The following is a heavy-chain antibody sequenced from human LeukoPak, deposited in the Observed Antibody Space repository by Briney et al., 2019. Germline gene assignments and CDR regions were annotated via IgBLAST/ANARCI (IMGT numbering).Heavy chain of an antibody. V-gene: IGHV3-23*01. CDR1: GFTFSSYA. D-gene: IGHD6-13*01. CDR2: ISGSGGST. Sequence: PGGSLRLSCAASGFTFSSYAMSLVRQAPGKGLEWVSAISGSGGSTYYADSVKGRFTISRDNSENTLYLQMNSLRAEDTAVYYCTSAAGTLWTFDYWGQGTLVTVSS. CDR3: TSAAGTLWTFDY. J-gene: IGHJ4*02.